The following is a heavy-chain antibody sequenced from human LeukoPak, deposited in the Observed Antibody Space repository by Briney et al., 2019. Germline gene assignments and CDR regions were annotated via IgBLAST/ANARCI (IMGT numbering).Heavy chain of an antibody. J-gene: IGHJ4*02. D-gene: IGHD4-17*01. Sequence: PGGSLRLSCAASGFTFSSYAMSWVRQAPGKGLEWVSAISGSGGSTYYADSVKGRFTISRDNSKNTLYLQMNSLRAEDTAVYYCAKGPYGDYVFYYFDYWGQGTLVTVSS. CDR2: ISGSGGST. CDR3: AKGPYGDYVFYYFDY. CDR1: GFTFSSYA. V-gene: IGHV3-23*01.